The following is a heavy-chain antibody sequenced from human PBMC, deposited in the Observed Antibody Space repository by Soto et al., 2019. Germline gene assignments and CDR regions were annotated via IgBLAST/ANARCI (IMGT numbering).Heavy chain of an antibody. Sequence: PGGSLRLSCEASGFPFSSFGIHWVRQAPGKGLEWLAIIWNDGSNEYYADSVKGRFTISRDDAKNSLYLQMNSLRVEDTAVYYCARGEVNYYDSSGYTPFDYWGQGTLVTVSS. CDR1: GFPFSSFG. D-gene: IGHD3-22*01. J-gene: IGHJ4*02. CDR2: IWNDGSNE. CDR3: ARGEVNYYDSSGYTPFDY. V-gene: IGHV3-33*01.